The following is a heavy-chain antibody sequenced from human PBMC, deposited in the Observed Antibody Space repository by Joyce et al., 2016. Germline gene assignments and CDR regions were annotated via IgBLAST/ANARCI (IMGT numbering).Heavy chain of an antibody. Sequence: QVQLVQSGAEVKKTGASVKVSCRASGYSFIDFYLHWVRQAPGQGLEWMGWINPANGDTNYVQKFQGRVTMTRDTSIRTVYMDFSNLGSDDTAMYFCARTKGLWGTGLPEHFQYWGQGTLVTVTS. V-gene: IGHV1-2*02. D-gene: IGHD2-8*02. CDR1: GYSFIDFY. CDR2: INPANGDT. CDR3: ARTKGLWGTGLPEHFQY. J-gene: IGHJ1*01.